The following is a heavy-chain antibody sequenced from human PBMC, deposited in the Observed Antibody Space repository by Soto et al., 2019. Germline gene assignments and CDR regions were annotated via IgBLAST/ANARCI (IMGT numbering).Heavy chain of an antibody. CDR3: ARVGHYYGSGSYYTEFSPGWFDP. Sequence: SETLSLTCTVSGGSISSYYWSWIRQPPGKGLEWIGYIYYSGSTNYNPSLKSRVTISVDTSKNQFSLKLSSVTAADTAVYYCARVGHYYGSGSYYTEFSPGWFDPWGQGTLVTVSS. J-gene: IGHJ5*02. D-gene: IGHD3-10*01. CDR2: IYYSGST. V-gene: IGHV4-59*01. CDR1: GGSISSYY.